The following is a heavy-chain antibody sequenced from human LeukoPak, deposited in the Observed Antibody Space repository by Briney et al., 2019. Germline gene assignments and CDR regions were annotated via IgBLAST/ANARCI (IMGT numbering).Heavy chain of an antibody. Sequence: ASVKVSCKASGYTFTSYDMHWVRQAPGQGLEWMGIIHPSTGSTNLTQKFQGRVTMTSDTSTKTVYMELSSLRSEDTAVYYCAREWGLRLTVNPKGMDVWGQGTTVIVSS. CDR2: IHPSTGST. J-gene: IGHJ6*02. CDR1: GYTFTSYD. CDR3: AREWGLRLTVNPKGMDV. V-gene: IGHV1-46*01. D-gene: IGHD1-26*01.